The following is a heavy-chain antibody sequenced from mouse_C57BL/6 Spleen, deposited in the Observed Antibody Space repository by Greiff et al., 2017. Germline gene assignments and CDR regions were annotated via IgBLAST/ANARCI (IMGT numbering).Heavy chain of an antibody. J-gene: IGHJ1*03. D-gene: IGHD1-1*01. CDR3: ARHEDAYYYGSWYFDV. CDR2: FYPGSGSI. CDR1: GYTFTEYT. Sequence: QVQLQQSGAELVKPGASVKLSCKASGYTFTEYTIHWVKQRSGQGLEWIGWFYPGSGSIKYNEKFKDKATLTADKSSSTVYMELSRLTSEDSAVYFSARHEDAYYYGSWYFDVWGTGTTVTVSS. V-gene: IGHV1-62-2*01.